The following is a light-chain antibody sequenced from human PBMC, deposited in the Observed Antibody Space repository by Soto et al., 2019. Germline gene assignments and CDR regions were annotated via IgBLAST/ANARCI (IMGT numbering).Light chain of an antibody. Sequence: QSALTQPASVSGSPGQSITISCTGTSSDVGGYNYVSWYQQHPGEVPKLIIFNVNNRPSGVSNRFSGSKSGNTASLTISGLQAEDGADYYCSSFTSSTTYVFGTGTKVTVL. J-gene: IGLJ1*01. CDR3: SSFTSSTTYV. CDR2: NVN. CDR1: SSDVGGYNY. V-gene: IGLV2-14*01.